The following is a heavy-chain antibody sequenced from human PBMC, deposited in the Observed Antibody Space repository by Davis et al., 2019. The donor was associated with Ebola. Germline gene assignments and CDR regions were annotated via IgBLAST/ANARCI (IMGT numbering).Heavy chain of an antibody. D-gene: IGHD4-17*01. CDR1: GFTFSSYA. CDR3: ATSNGDYWYFDL. Sequence: GGSLRLSCAASGFTFSSYAMHWVRQAPGKVMEWVAVISPDGSDKNYADSGKGRFTISRHNSKNTLYLQMNSLRTEDTAVYYCATSNGDYWYFDLWGRGTLVTVSS. CDR2: ISPDGSDK. V-gene: IGHV3-30*14. J-gene: IGHJ2*01.